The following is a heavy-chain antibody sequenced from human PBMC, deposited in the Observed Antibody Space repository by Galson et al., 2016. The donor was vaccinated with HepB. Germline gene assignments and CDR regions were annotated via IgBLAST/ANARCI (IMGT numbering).Heavy chain of an antibody. J-gene: IGHJ4*02. CDR2: ISYDGSKK. CDR3: AIDRSLKNGDYEGDY. V-gene: IGHV3-30-3*01. D-gene: IGHD4-17*01. CDR1: GFSFSSYA. Sequence: SLRLSCAASGFSFSSYAMHWVRQAPGKGLEWVAFISYDGSKKYYTDSVKGRFTISRDNSKNTLYLQMNSLRTEDTAVYYCAIDRSLKNGDYEGDYWGQGTLVTVSA.